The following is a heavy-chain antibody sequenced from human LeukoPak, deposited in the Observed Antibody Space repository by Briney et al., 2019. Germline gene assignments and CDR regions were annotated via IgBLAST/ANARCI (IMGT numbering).Heavy chain of an antibody. D-gene: IGHD2-15*01. V-gene: IGHV1-2*02. J-gene: IGHJ4*02. CDR3: AKVGAGTCCHFEY. Sequence: ASAKVSCKASGYTFSDYYMHWVRQAPGLGLEWMGWINPNSGDTHYARKFQGRVTLTRDTSISTAYMELSRLTSDDTALYYCAKVGAGTCCHFEYWGQGTLVTVSS. CDR2: INPNSGDT. CDR1: GYTFSDYY.